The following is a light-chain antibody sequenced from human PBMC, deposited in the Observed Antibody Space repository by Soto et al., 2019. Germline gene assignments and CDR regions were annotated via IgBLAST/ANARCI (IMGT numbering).Light chain of an antibody. CDR1: QSVSIN. CDR2: DAS. Sequence: EIVVTQSPATLSVSPGERATLSCRASQSVSINLAWYQQKPGQAPGLLIYDASTRATGIPARFSGSGSGTEFTLTISSLQSEDFAVYYCQQYNNWPRTFGQGTKVEIK. J-gene: IGKJ1*01. V-gene: IGKV3-15*01. CDR3: QQYNNWPRT.